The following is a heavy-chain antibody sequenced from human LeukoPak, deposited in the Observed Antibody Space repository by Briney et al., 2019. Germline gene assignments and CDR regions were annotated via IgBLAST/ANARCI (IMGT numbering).Heavy chain of an antibody. Sequence: ASVKVSCKASGYTFTSYYMHWVRQAPGQGLEWMGIINPSGGSTSYAQKFQGRVTMTRDTSISTAYMELSRLRSDDTAVYYCARVESYPDYWGQGTLVTVSS. CDR3: ARVESYPDY. J-gene: IGHJ4*02. V-gene: IGHV1-46*01. CDR1: GYTFTSYY. D-gene: IGHD1-26*01. CDR2: INPSGGST.